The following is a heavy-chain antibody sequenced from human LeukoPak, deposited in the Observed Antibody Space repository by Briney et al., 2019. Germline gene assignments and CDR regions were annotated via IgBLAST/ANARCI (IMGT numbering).Heavy chain of an antibody. Sequence: SETLSLTCTVSGGSISSHYWSWIRQPPGKGLEWIGYIYYSGSTNYNPSLKSRVTMSVDTSKNQFTLKLSPVTAADTAVYYCARASPRGGFDPWGQGTLVTVSS. D-gene: IGHD3-10*01. V-gene: IGHV4-59*11. J-gene: IGHJ5*02. CDR1: GGSISSHY. CDR3: ARASPRGGFDP. CDR2: IYYSGST.